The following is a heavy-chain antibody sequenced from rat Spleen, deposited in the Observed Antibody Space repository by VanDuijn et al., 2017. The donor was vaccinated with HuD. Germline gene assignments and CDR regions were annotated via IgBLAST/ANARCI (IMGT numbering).Heavy chain of an antibody. CDR1: GFSLTSYH. D-gene: IGHD4-3*01. CDR2: IWTGGNT. CDR3: ARAGEFGVDRDWLAY. J-gene: IGHJ3*01. Sequence: QVQLKESGPGLVQPSQTLSLACTVSGFSLTSYHVHWVRQPSGKGLEWMGVIWTGGNTESNSTLKSRLSISRDTSKSRVFLKMNSLQTDDTGTYYCARAGEFGVDRDWLAYWGQGTLVTVSS. V-gene: IGHV2-43*01.